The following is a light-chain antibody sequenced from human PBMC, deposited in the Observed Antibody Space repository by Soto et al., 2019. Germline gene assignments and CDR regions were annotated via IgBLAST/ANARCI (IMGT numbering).Light chain of an antibody. V-gene: IGLV2-14*01. CDR2: DVS. CDR1: SSDVGGYNY. CDR3: SSHSSSSTLVV. J-gene: IGLJ2*01. Sequence: QSALTQPASVSGSPGQSITISCNGTSSDVGGYNYVSWYQQHPGKAPKLMIYDVSNRPSGVSNRFSGSKSGNTASLTISGLQAEDEADYYCSSHSSSSTLVVFGGGTKVTVL.